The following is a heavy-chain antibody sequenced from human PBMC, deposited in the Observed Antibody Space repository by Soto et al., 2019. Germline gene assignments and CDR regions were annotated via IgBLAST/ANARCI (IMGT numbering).Heavy chain of an antibody. Sequence: SETLSLTCTVSGGSISSSSYYWGWIRQPPGKGLEWIGSIYYSGSTYYNPSLKSRVTISVDTSKNQFSLKLSSVTAADTAVYYCARSFTGYSSGPNWLDPWGQGTLVTVSS. J-gene: IGHJ5*02. CDR3: ARSFTGYSSGPNWLDP. V-gene: IGHV4-39*01. D-gene: IGHD6-19*01. CDR1: GGSISSSSYY. CDR2: IYYSGST.